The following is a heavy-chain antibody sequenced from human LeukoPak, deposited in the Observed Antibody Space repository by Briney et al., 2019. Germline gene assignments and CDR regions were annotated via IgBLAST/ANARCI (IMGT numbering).Heavy chain of an antibody. CDR2: IYYSGST. J-gene: IGHJ2*01. Sequence: SETLSLTCTVSGGSISSYYWSWVRQPPGKGLEWIGYIYYSGSTNYNPSLKSRVTISVDTSKNQFSLKLSSVTAADTAVYYCARRHYDILTGPGHFDLWGRGTLVTVSS. CDR1: GGSISSYY. D-gene: IGHD3-9*01. CDR3: ARRHYDILTGPGHFDL. V-gene: IGHV4-59*01.